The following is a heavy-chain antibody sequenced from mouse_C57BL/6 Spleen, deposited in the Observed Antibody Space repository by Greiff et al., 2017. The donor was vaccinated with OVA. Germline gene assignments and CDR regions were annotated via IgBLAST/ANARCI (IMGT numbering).Heavy chain of an antibody. CDR1: GFTFSSYA. CDR3: ARDGDGYYPYYCDY. D-gene: IGHD2-3*01. V-gene: IGHV5-4*01. Sequence: EVKLVESGGGLVKPGGSLKLSCAASGFTFSSYAMSWVRQTPEKRLEWVATISDGGSYTYYPDNVKGRFTISRDNAKNNLYLQMSHLKSEDTAMYYCARDGDGYYPYYCDYWGQGTTLTVSS. CDR2: ISDGGSYT. J-gene: IGHJ2*01.